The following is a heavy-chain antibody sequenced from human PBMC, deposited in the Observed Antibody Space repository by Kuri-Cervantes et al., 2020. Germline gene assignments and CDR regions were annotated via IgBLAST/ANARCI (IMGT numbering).Heavy chain of an antibody. J-gene: IGHJ4*02. V-gene: IGHV3-23*01. CDR2: VSGSGTTT. D-gene: IGHD2-2*01. CDR1: GFTFSSYA. CDR3: AKIVVVPAASFDY. Sequence: GGSLRLSCAASGFTFSSYAMSWVRQAPGKGLEWVSTVSGSGTTTYYADSVKGRFTISRDNSKNTLFLQMNSLRTEDTAVYYCAKIVVVPAASFDYWGQGTLVTAPQ.